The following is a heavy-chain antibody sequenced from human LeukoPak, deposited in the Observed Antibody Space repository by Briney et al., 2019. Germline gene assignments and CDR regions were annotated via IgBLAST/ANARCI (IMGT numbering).Heavy chain of an antibody. CDR2: IWYDGSNK. V-gene: IGHV3-33*01. CDR3: ARDRATVTIYYYYGMDV. D-gene: IGHD4-17*01. J-gene: IGHJ6*02. Sequence: GGSLRLSCAASGFTFSNYGMHWVRQAPGKGLEWVAVIWYDGSNKYYADSVKGRFTISRDNSKNTLYLQMNSLRAEDTAVYYCARDRATVTIYYYYGMDVWGQGTTVTVSS. CDR1: GFTFSNYG.